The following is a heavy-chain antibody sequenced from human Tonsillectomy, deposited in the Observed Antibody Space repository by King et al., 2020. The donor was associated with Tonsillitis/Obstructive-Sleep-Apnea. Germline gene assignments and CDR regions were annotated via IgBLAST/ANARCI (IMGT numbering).Heavy chain of an antibody. CDR3: AHRPPLTGTTYSFDY. J-gene: IGHJ4*02. CDR2: IYLDDDK. Sequence: TLKESGPTLVKPTQTLTLTCTFSGFSLSTSGVGVCWIRQPPGKALEWLALIYLDDDKRSSPSLKSRLTITKDTPKNQVVLTMTNMDPVDTATYYCAHRPPLTGTTYSFDYWGQGTLVTVSS. CDR1: GFSLSTSGVG. D-gene: IGHD1-7*01. V-gene: IGHV2-5*02.